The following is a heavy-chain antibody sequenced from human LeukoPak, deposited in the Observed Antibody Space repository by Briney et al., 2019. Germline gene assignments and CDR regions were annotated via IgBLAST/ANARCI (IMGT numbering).Heavy chain of an antibody. V-gene: IGHV1-69*02. J-gene: IGHJ4*02. CDR1: GGTFSSYT. D-gene: IGHD1-26*01. CDR3: ARSPSGSYYNFDY. CDR2: IIPILGIA. Sequence: SVKVSCKASGGTFSSYTISWVRQAPGQGLEWMGRIIPILGIANYAQRFQGRVTITADKSTSTAYMELSSLRSEDTAVYYCARSPSGSYYNFDYWGQGTLVTVSS.